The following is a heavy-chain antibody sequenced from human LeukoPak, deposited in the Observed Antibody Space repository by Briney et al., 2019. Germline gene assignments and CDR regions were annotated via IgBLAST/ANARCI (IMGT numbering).Heavy chain of an antibody. D-gene: IGHD6-13*01. CDR1: GYTFTGYY. CDR2: INPNNGGT. CDR3: AITIASPGTIDY. J-gene: IGHJ4*02. V-gene: IGHV1-2*02. Sequence: ASVKVSCKASGYTFTGYYMHWVRQAPGQGLEWMGWINPNNGGTNYAQKFQGRVTVTRDTSITTAYMELSRLRSDDTAVYYCAITIASPGTIDYWGQGTLVTVSS.